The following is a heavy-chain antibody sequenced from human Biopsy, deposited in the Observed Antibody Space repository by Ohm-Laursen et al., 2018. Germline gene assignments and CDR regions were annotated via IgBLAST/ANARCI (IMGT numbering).Heavy chain of an antibody. CDR2: LDEHGTTT. V-gene: IGHV3-74*01. CDR3: AKDRYNYTPIGGFSMDV. Sequence: SLRLSCTASGFTFSKSWMHWVRQAPGKGLVWVSRLDEHGTTTFYADSVRGRFTISRDNAKNTLYLQINSLRAEDTAVYYCAKDRYNYTPIGGFSMDVWGQGTTVTVSS. CDR1: GFTFSKSW. D-gene: IGHD5-18*01. J-gene: IGHJ6*02.